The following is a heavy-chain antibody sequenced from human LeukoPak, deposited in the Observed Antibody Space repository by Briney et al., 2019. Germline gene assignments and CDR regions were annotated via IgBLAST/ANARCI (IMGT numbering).Heavy chain of an antibody. CDR1: RGSITSYS. CDR3: CYGSGTFFNDAFDF. Sequence: SETLSLSCNVSRGSITSYSWTWIRQPVGKGLEWIGRIFVDGRTNYNPSLKSRVTLSIDTSKNQFSLNVKSVIAADAAVYYCCYGSGTFFNDAFDFWGQGTMVTVSS. D-gene: IGHD3-10*01. CDR2: IFVDGRT. J-gene: IGHJ3*01. V-gene: IGHV4-4*07.